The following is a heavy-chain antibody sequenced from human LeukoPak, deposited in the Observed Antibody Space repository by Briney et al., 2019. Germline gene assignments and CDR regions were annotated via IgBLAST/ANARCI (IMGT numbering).Heavy chain of an antibody. J-gene: IGHJ6*03. CDR3: ARVGYGDYGYYYYMDV. CDR2: ISSSGSTI. Sequence: GGSLRLSCAASGFTFSSYEMNWVRQAPGKGLEWVSYISSSGSTIYYADSVKGRFTISRDNAKNSLYLQMNSLRAEDTAVYYCARVGYGDYGYYYYMDVWGKGTTVTISS. CDR1: GFTFSSYE. V-gene: IGHV3-48*03. D-gene: IGHD4-17*01.